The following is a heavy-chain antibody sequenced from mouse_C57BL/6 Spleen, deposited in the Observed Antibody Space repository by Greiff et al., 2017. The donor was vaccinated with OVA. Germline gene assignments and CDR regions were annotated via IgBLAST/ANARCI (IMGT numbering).Heavy chain of an antibody. CDR3: ARGPFDY. V-gene: IGHV5-16*01. CDR2: INYDGSST. CDR1: GFTFSDYY. J-gene: IGHJ2*01. Sequence: EVMLVESEGGLVQPGSSMKLSCTASGFTFSDYYMAWVRQVPEKGLEWVANINYDGSSTYYLDSLKSRFIISRDNAKNILYLQMSSLKSEDTATYYCARGPFDYWGQGTTLTVSS.